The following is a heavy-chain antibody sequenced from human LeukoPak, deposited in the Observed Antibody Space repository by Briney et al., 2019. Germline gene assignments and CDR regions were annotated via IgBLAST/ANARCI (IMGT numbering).Heavy chain of an antibody. CDR2: IYYSGST. Sequence: PSQTLSLTCTVSGGSISSGDDYWSWIRQPPGKGLEWIGYIYYSGSTYYSPSLKSRLTISVDTSKNQFSLKLSSVTAADTAVYYCARVHHDYVLGFDIWGQGTMVTVSS. V-gene: IGHV4-30-4*08. D-gene: IGHD4-17*01. CDR3: ARVHHDYVLGFDI. J-gene: IGHJ3*02. CDR1: GGSISSGDDY.